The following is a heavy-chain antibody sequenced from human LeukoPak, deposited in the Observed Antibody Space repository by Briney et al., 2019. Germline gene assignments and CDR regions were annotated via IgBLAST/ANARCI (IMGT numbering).Heavy chain of an antibody. CDR2: IKSKTDGGTT. Sequence: PGGSLRLSCAASGFTFSNAWMTWVRQAPGKGLEWVGRIKSKTDGGTTDYAAPVKGRFTISRDDSKNTLYPQMNSLKTEDTAVYYCTTDSETYYSDTSGYYYGSFDYWGQGTLVTVSS. V-gene: IGHV3-15*01. D-gene: IGHD3-22*01. J-gene: IGHJ4*02. CDR3: TTDSETYYSDTSGYYYGSFDY. CDR1: GFTFSNAW.